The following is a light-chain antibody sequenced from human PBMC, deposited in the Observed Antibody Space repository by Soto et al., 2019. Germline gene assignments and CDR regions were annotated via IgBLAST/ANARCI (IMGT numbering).Light chain of an antibody. V-gene: IGLV1-44*01. J-gene: IGLJ3*02. Sequence: QSVLTQPPSASGTPGQRVTISCSGSSSNIGSNTVNWYQQLPGTAPKLLIYSNNQRPSGVPDRFSGSKSGTSASLAISGLQSEDEADYYWAALDGRLNRWVFGGGTKVTVL. CDR2: SNN. CDR1: SSNIGSNT. CDR3: AALDGRLNRWV.